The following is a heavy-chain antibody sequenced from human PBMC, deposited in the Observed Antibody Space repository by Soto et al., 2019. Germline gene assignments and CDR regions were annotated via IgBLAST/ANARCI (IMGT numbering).Heavy chain of an antibody. CDR1: GGSFSGYY. V-gene: IGHV4-34*01. CDR2: INHSGST. Sequence: QVQLQQWGAGLLKPSETLSLTCAVYGGSFSGYYWSWIRQPPGKGLEWIGEINHSGSTNYNPSLKRRVTISVDPSKNQFSLKLSSVTAADTAVYYCARFSIFQIDIVVVPAADDAFDIWGQGTMVTVSS. J-gene: IGHJ3*02. D-gene: IGHD2-2*01. CDR3: ARFSIFQIDIVVVPAADDAFDI.